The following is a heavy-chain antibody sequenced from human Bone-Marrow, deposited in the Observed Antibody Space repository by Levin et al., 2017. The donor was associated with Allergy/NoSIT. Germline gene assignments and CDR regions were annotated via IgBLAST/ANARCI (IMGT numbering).Heavy chain of an antibody. Sequence: PGGSLRLSCEASGFTFSNYGLHWVRQAPGKGLEWVGGISHHGNNKYYGDSVTGRFTISRDNAKNSLYLQMNSLRGEDSALYYCAKASNLRGSIAAADYWGQGTLVTVSS. J-gene: IGHJ4*02. D-gene: IGHD6-13*01. CDR1: GFTFSNYG. V-gene: IGHV3-30*18. CDR3: AKASNLRGSIAAADY. CDR2: ISHHGNNK.